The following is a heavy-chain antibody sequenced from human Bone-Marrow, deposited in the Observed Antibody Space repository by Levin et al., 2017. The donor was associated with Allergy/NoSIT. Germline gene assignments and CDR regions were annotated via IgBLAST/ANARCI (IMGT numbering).Heavy chain of an antibody. CDR1: GGSVSSGSYY. V-gene: IGHV4-61*01. D-gene: IGHD4-23*01. CDR2: IYHSGST. J-gene: IGHJ4*02. CDR3: ARGSYFGGLSFDC. Sequence: ETLSLTCTVSGGSVSSGSYYWSWIRQPPGKGLEWIAYIYHSGSTKYNPSLKSRVTISLDTSRNQFSLRLTSLTAADTADYYCARGSYFGGLSFDCWGKGTLVTVSS.